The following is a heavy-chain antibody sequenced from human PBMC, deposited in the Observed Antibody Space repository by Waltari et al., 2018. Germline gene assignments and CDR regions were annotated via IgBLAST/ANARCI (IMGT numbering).Heavy chain of an antibody. V-gene: IGHV3-7*01. CDR2: IKQDGSEK. Sequence: EEQVVESGGDLVQRGGSLRLSCRGSGCTFSNYWMSWVRQAPGKGLEWVANIKQDGSEKYYVDSVKGRFTISRDNAKNSLYLQMNSLRAEDTAVYYCAREEVWGQGTLVTVSS. CDR3: AREEV. J-gene: IGHJ4*02. CDR1: GCTFSNYW.